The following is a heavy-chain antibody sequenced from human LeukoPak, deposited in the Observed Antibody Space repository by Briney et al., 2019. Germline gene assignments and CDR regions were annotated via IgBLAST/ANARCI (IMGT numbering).Heavy chain of an antibody. V-gene: IGHV5-51*01. J-gene: IGHJ4*02. CDR1: GYDFTSHW. D-gene: IGHD6-13*01. Sequence: GESLEISFQGSGYDFTSHWIGWVRQMPGKGLEWMGIIYPGDSDTRYSPSFQGQVTISADKSIYTAYLQWSSLKASDTAMYYYARRAAYSSTWYYFDYWGQGTLVTVSS. CDR2: IYPGDSDT. CDR3: ARRAAYSSTWYYFDY.